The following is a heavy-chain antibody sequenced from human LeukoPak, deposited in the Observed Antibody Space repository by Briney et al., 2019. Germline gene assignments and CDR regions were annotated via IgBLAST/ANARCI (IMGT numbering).Heavy chain of an antibody. V-gene: IGHV4-59*08. CDR3: ARHQGSSGYYGGYYFDY. D-gene: IGHD3-22*01. CDR2: IYDSGST. CDR1: GGSISSYY. Sequence: SETLSLTCTVSGGSISSYYWRWIRQPPGKGLEWIGNIYDSGSTNYNPSLKSRVTISVDTSKNQFSLKLSSVTAADTAVYYCARHQGSSGYYGGYYFDYWGQGTLVTVSS. J-gene: IGHJ4*02.